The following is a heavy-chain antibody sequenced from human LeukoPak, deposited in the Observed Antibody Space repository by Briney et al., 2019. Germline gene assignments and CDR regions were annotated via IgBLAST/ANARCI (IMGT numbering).Heavy chain of an antibody. J-gene: IGHJ4*02. CDR3: ARDMGAYYYDSSGYYQLDY. CDR1: GFTFSYYY. Sequence: GGSLRLSCAASGFTFSYYYMSWIRQAPGKGLEWVSYISSSGSTIYYADSVKGRFTISRDNAKKSLYLQMNSLRAEDTAVYYCARDMGAYYYDSSGYYQLDYWGQGTLVTVSS. D-gene: IGHD3-22*01. CDR2: ISSSGSTI. V-gene: IGHV3-11*04.